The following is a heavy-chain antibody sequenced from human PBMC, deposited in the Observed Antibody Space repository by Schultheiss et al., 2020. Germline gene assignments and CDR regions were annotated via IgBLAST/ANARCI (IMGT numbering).Heavy chain of an antibody. D-gene: IGHD2-15*01. CDR1: GFTFSSYS. CDR2: ISYDGSNK. V-gene: IGHV3-30*18. CDR3: AKDNCLGY. J-gene: IGHJ4*02. Sequence: GGSLRLSCAASGFTFSSYSMNWVRQAPGKGLEWVAVISYDGSNKYYADSVKGRFTISRDNSKNTLYLQMNSLRAEDTAVYYCAKDNCLGYWGQGTLVTVSS.